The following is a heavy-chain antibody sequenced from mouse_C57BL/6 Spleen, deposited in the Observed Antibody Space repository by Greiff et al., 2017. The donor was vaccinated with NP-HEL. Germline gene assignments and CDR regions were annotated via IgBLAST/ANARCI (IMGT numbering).Heavy chain of an antibody. CDR2: IGPGSGST. V-gene: IGHV1-77*01. J-gene: IGHJ4*01. D-gene: IGHD1-1*01. Sequence: VQLQQSGAELVKPGASVKISCKASGYTFTDYYISWVKQRPGQGLEWIGKIGPGSGSTYYNEKFKGKATLTADKSSSTAYMQLSSLTSEDSAVYFCATNYYGSSYYAMDYWGQGTSVTVSS. CDR3: ATNYYGSSYYAMDY. CDR1: GYTFTDYY.